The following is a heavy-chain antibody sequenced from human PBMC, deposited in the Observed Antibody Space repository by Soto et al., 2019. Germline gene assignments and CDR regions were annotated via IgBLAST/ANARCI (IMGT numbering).Heavy chain of an antibody. J-gene: IGHJ4*02. V-gene: IGHV3-21*06. D-gene: IGHD3-22*01. CDR3: AEDSYYHDSTGYYIFDY. CDR2: INRSSSYI. Sequence: PGGSLRLSWADSRFTFHSYSMKWVRQAPWKALVWVSSINRSSSYINYADSVKGRFTISRDNSKNTLYLQMNSLRAEDTAVYYCAEDSYYHDSTGYYIFDYWGQGTPVIVSS. CDR1: RFTFHSYS.